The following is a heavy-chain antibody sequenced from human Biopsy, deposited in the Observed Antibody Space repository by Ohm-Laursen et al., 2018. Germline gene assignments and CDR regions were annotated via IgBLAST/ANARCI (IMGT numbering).Heavy chain of an antibody. J-gene: IGHJ4*02. Sequence: SETLSLTCTVSGDSISSYYWSWIRQTPGKGLEWIGYISYTGDTNYNPSLESRITISLDTSKNQFSLMLSSVTAADTAVYYCARSNGYGDYRFDDWGQGTLVTVAS. CDR2: ISYTGDT. D-gene: IGHD4-11*01. CDR1: GDSISSYY. V-gene: IGHV4-59*01. CDR3: ARSNGYGDYRFDD.